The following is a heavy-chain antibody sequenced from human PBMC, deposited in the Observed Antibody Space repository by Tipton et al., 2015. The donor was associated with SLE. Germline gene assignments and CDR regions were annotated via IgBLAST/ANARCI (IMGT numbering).Heavy chain of an antibody. Sequence: TLSLTCTVSGGSISSYYWSWIRQPPGKGLEWIGYIYYSGSTNYNPSLKSRVTISVDTSKNQFSLKLSSVTAADTAVYYYARVGVVTPFDYWGQGTLVTVSS. CDR3: ARVGVVTPFDY. V-gene: IGHV4-59*01. CDR1: GGSISSYY. J-gene: IGHJ4*02. D-gene: IGHD4-23*01. CDR2: IYYSGST.